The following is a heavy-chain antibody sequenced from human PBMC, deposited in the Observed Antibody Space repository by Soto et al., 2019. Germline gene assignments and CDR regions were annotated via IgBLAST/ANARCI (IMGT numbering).Heavy chain of an antibody. CDR2: ISGSGGST. J-gene: IGHJ4*02. V-gene: IGHV3-23*01. CDR3: AKAYSGSTFDY. D-gene: IGHD6-19*01. Sequence: PGVSLRLSFAASGFTFSSYSMSWVRQAPGKGLEWVSAISGSGGSTYYADSVKGRFTISRDNSKNTLYLQMNSLRAEDTAVYYCAKAYSGSTFDYWGQGTLVTVSS. CDR1: GFTFSSYS.